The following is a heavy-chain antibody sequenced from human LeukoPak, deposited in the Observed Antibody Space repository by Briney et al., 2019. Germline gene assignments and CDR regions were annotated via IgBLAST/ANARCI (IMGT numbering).Heavy chain of an antibody. Sequence: RESLKISWQASGYRFTDYWIGWVRQMPGKGLEWIASIYPGDSESRYTPYLEGQVNISADKSINTAYLQWSSMSASETAMYYCARHAIKYNYGTYYFDSWGQGTLVTVSS. CDR2: IYPGDSES. V-gene: IGHV5-51*01. D-gene: IGHD5-18*01. CDR3: ARHAIKYNYGTYYFDS. J-gene: IGHJ4*02. CDR1: GYRFTDYW.